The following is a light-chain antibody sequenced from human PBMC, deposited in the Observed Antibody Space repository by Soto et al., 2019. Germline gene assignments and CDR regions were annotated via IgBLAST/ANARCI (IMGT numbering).Light chain of an antibody. CDR2: GAS. CDR1: QSVRSN. Sequence: GLSLSAAAVSVHPEERVTLYCRASQSVRSNLAWHQQKPGQSPRLLIYGASTRATGIPARFSGSGSGTEFTLTISSLQSEDFAVYYCQQYNNWTPITSGEGARLEI. J-gene: IGKJ5*01. CDR3: QQYNNWTPIT. V-gene: IGKV3-15*01.